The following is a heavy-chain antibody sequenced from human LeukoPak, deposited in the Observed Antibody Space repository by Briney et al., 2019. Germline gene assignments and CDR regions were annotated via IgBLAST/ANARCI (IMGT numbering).Heavy chain of an antibody. V-gene: IGHV3-7*01. J-gene: IGHJ3*02. CDR3: VRDSNYYHNSGGRNVHYDSLGI. CDR2: IKADGSVK. D-gene: IGHD2-21*01. Sequence: PGGSLRLSCAASGFSFSSFWMTWVRQAPGKGLEWVANIKADGSVKHSVDSMEGRFTISRDNARNSLYLQMNSLRAEDTAVYYCVRDSNYYHNSGGRNVHYDSLGIWGHGTTVTVSS. CDR1: GFSFSSFW.